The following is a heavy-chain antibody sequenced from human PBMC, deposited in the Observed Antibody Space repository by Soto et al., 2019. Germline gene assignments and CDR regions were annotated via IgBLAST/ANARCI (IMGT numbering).Heavy chain of an antibody. Sequence: GGSLRLSCAASGFTFSDYYMSWIRQAPGKGLEWVSYISRNSSTIGYAVSGKGRFTSSRANAKHSLYLQMNRLRAEDMSLYECATDVALKEYSWSDLDYWGQGTLVTVSS. V-gene: IGHV3-11*04. CDR3: ATDVALKEYSWSDLDY. CDR1: GFTFSDYY. J-gene: IGHJ4*02. CDR2: ISRNSSTI. D-gene: IGHD1-26*01.